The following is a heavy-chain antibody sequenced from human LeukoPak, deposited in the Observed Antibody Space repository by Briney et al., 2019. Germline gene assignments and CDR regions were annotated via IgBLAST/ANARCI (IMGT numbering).Heavy chain of an antibody. CDR3: ASYGSGRDNFDY. D-gene: IGHD3-10*01. Sequence: SETLSLTCTVSGGSIISSSYYWGWIRQPPGKGLEWIGSIYYSGSTYYNPSLKSRVTISVDTSKNQFSLKLSSVTAADTAVYYCASYGSGRDNFDYWGQGTLVTVSS. V-gene: IGHV4-39*01. CDR2: IYYSGST. J-gene: IGHJ4*02. CDR1: GGSIISSSYY.